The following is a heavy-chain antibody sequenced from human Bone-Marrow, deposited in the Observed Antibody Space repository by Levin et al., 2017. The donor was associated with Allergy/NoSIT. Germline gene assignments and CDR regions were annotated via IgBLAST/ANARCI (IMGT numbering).Heavy chain of an antibody. D-gene: IGHD2-15*01. CDR2: ISGSGGST. CDR1: GFTFSSYA. CDR3: AKIPVGAQYFDY. Sequence: SCAASGFTFSSYAMSWVRQAPGKGLEWVSAISGSGGSTYYADSVKGRFTISRDNSKNTLYLQMNSLRAEDTAVYYCAKIPVGAQYFDYWGQGTLVTVSS. V-gene: IGHV3-23*01. J-gene: IGHJ4*02.